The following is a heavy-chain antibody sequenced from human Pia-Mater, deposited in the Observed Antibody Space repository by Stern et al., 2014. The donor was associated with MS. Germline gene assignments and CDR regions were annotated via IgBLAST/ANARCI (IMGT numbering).Heavy chain of an antibody. CDR2: ISNDGNEK. Sequence: VQLVESGGGVVQPGRSLRLSCAASGFTLRSYGMHWVRHAPGKGLGWVAVISNDGNEKDYTDSVKGRFTISRDNSKNTLYLQMNSLRTEDTAVYYCAKDRLFCSGGGCYAMDVWGQGTTVTVSS. V-gene: IGHV3-30*18. D-gene: IGHD2-15*01. CDR1: GFTLRSYG. J-gene: IGHJ6*02. CDR3: AKDRLFCSGGGCYAMDV.